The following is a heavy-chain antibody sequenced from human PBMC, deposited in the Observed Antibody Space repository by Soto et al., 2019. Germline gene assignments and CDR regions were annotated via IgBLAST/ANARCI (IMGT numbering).Heavy chain of an antibody. Sequence: QVQLVQSGAEVKKPGASVKVSCKASGGTFSSYAISWVRQAPGQGLEWMGGIIPIFGTANYAQKFQGRVTITADKSTSTAYMEPSSLRSEDTAVYYCARGRRIAVADYFGCWGQGTLVTVSS. CDR1: GGTFSSYA. J-gene: IGHJ4*02. D-gene: IGHD6-19*01. V-gene: IGHV1-69*06. CDR3: ARGRRIAVADYFGC. CDR2: IIPIFGTA.